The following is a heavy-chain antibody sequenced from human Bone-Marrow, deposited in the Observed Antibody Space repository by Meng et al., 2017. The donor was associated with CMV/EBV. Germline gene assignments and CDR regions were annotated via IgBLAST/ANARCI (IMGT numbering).Heavy chain of an antibody. CDR2: ISTYNANT. D-gene: IGHD3-22*01. CDR3: ARDVNYYDSSGPSVDFDY. CDR1: GYTFTSYG. Sequence: ASVKVSCKASGYTFTSYGITWVRQAPGQGLEWMGWISTYNANTNYAQKFQGRVTMTTDTSTTTAYMELRSLRSDDTAVYYCARDVNYYDSSGPSVDFDYWGQGTLVNVSS. V-gene: IGHV1-18*01. J-gene: IGHJ4*02.